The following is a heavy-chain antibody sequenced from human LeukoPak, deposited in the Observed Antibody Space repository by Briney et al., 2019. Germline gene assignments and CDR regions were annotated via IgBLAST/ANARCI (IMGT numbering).Heavy chain of an antibody. Sequence: SETLSLTCAVYGGSFSGYYWSWIRQPPGKGLEWIGEINHSGSTNYNPSLKSRVTISVDTSKNQFSLKLSSVTAADTAVYYCARDRSGGDFDYWGQGTLVTVSS. CDR1: GGSFSGYY. V-gene: IGHV4-34*09. CDR2: INHSGST. D-gene: IGHD2-15*01. J-gene: IGHJ4*02. CDR3: ARDRSGGDFDY.